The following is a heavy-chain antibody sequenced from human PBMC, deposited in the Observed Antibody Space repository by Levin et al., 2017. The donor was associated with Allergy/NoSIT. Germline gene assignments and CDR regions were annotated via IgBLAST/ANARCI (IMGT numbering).Heavy chain of an antibody. Sequence: PGGSLRLSCAASGFTFSSYAMSWVRQAPGKGLEWVSAISGSGGSTYYADSVKGRFTISRDNSKNTLYLQMNSLRAEDTAVYYCANYPDTWELIGAFDYWGQGTLVTVSS. J-gene: IGHJ4*02. CDR1: GFTFSSYA. V-gene: IGHV3-23*01. D-gene: IGHD1-26*01. CDR3: ANYPDTWELIGAFDY. CDR2: ISGSGGST.